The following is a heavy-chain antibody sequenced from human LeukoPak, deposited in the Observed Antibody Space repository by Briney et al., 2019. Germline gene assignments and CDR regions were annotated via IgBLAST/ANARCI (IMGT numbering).Heavy chain of an antibody. V-gene: IGHV3-33*06. CDR3: AKDHAGGGSGYFDY. J-gene: IGHJ4*02. Sequence: GGSLRLSCAASGFSFSTYGMHWVRQAPGKGLEWVAVIWHDANADFYGDSVKGRFSISRDDSRNTVYLQMDSLRADDTALYYWAKDHAGGGSGYFDYWGQGTLVTVSS. CDR1: GFSFSTYG. D-gene: IGHD2-15*01. CDR2: IWHDANAD.